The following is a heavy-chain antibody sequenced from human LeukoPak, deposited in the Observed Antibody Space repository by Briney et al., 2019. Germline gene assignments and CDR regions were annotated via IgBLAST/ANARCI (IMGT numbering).Heavy chain of an antibody. CDR3: AKDRDENDYFDY. D-gene: IGHD1-1*01. CDR1: GFTFSTYG. J-gene: IGHJ4*02. V-gene: IGHV3-30*18. Sequence: GGSLRLSCAASGFTFSTYGMHWVRQAPGKGLEWVAAISYDGSNKYYADSVKGRFTISRDNSKNTLYLQVNSLRAEDTAVYYCAKDRDENDYFDYWGQGTLVTVSS. CDR2: ISYDGSNK.